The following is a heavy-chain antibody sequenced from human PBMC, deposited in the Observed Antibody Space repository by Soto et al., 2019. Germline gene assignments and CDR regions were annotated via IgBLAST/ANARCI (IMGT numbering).Heavy chain of an antibody. CDR1: GGTFSSYA. V-gene: IGHV1-8*02. D-gene: IGHD5-18*01. CDR2: MNPNSGNT. J-gene: IGHJ4*02. CDR3: ARGRQPNDY. Sequence: ASVKVSCKASGGTFSSYAISWVRQAPGQGLEWMGWMNPNSGNTGYAQKFQGRVTMTRNTSISTAYMELSSLRSEGTAVYYCARGRQPNDYWGQGTLVTVSS.